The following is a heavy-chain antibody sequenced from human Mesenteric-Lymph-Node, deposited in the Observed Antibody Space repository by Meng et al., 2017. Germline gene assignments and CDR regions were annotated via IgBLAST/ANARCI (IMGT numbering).Heavy chain of an antibody. V-gene: IGHV4-34*01. CDR1: GGSFSGYY. Sequence: SETLSLTCAVYGGSFSGYYWSWIRQPQGKGMEWIGEINHSGSTNYNPSLKSRVTKSVDTSKNQFSLKLSSVTAADTAVYYCARGRAVAYYYYGMDVWGQGTTVTVSS. J-gene: IGHJ6*02. D-gene: IGHD6-19*01. CDR2: INHSGST. CDR3: ARGRAVAYYYYGMDV.